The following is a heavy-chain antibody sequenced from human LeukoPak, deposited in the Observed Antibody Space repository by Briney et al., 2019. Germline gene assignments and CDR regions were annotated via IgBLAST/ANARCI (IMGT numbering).Heavy chain of an antibody. J-gene: IGHJ4*02. CDR3: ARVGDYVWGSYRVTVFDY. CDR2: GHYSGST. CDR1: GDSIYSSTYN. V-gene: IGHV4-39*01. Sequence: SETLSLTCSVPGDSIYSSTYNWGWIRQPPGKGLEWIGSGHYSGSTIYNPSLKSRVTISVDTSKNQFSLRLSSVTAADTAVYYCARVGDYVWGSYRVTVFDYWGQGTLVTVSS. D-gene: IGHD3-16*02.